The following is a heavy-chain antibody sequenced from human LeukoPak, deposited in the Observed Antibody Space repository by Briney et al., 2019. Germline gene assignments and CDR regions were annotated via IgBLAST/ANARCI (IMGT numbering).Heavy chain of an antibody. Sequence: GGSLRLSCAASGFTFSIYAMHWVRQAPGKGLEGVAVMWSDGTNKYYADSVKGRFTISRDNSMNTLYLQMNSLRAEDTAVYYCARELYFFDYWGQGTLVTVSS. CDR2: MWSDGTNK. CDR1: GFTFSIYA. CDR3: ARELYFFDY. V-gene: IGHV3-33*01. J-gene: IGHJ4*02.